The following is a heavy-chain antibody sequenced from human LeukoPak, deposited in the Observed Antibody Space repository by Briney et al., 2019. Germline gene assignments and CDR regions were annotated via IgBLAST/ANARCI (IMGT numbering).Heavy chain of an antibody. CDR3: ARLNGVTNFGVVTNWFDS. Sequence: GESLKISCKGSGYSFTSYWIGWVRQMPEKGLEWMGVIYPDDSDTIYSPSVQGQVTISVDKSIDTAYLKWSSLKASDSGLYFCARLNGVTNFGVVTNWFDSWGQGTLVVVSS. J-gene: IGHJ5*01. V-gene: IGHV5-51*01. CDR1: GYSFTSYW. CDR2: IYPDDSDT. D-gene: IGHD3-3*01.